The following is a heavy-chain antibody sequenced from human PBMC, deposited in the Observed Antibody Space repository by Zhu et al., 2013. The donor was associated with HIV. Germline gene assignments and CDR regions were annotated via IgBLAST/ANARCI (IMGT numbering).Heavy chain of an antibody. CDR3: AXGEHVGASKGGGQVDV. Sequence: QVQLVQSGAEVKKPGSSVKVSCKASGGTFSSYAISWVRQAPGQGLEWMGGIIPIFGTANYAQKFQGRVTITADKSTSTAYMELSSLRSEDTAVYYCAXGEHVGASKGGGQVDVWGQGTDGRPSP. CDR1: GGTFSSYA. CDR2: IIPIFGTA. D-gene: IGHD1-26*01. J-gene: IGHJ6*02. V-gene: IGHV1-69*06.